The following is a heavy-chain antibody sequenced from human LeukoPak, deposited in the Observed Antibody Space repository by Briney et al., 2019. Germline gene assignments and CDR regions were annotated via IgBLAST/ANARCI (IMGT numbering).Heavy chain of an antibody. CDR1: GGSISSYY. CDR3: ARARLSLFDFGQ. J-gene: IGHJ4*02. V-gene: IGHV4-59*01. CDR2: IYYSGSN. Sequence: SETLSLTCTVSGGSISSYYWSWIRQPPGKGLEWIGYIYYSGSNNYNPSLKSRVTISLDTSKNQFSLRLSSVTAADTAVYYCARARLSLFDFGQWGQGTLVTVSS. D-gene: IGHD2/OR15-2a*01.